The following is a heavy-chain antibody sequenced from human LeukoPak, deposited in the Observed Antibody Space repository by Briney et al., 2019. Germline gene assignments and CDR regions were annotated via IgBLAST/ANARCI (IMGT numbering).Heavy chain of an antibody. CDR3: ARGTSSGYFQLYFDY. CDR1: GFTFSGNY. J-gene: IGHJ4*02. D-gene: IGHD3-22*01. CDR2: IYSAGST. V-gene: IGHV3-53*01. Sequence: GGSLRLSCAASGFTFSGNYMTWVRQAPGKGLEWVSVIYSAGSTYYADSVKGRFTISRDNSKNTLYLQMNSLRTEDTAVYYCARGTSSGYFQLYFDYWGQGTLVTVSS.